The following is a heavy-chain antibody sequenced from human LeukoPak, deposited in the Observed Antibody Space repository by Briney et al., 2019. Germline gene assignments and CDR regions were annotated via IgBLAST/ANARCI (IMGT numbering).Heavy chain of an antibody. Sequence: SETLSLTCTVSGGSISSYYWCWIRQPPGKGLEWIGYIYYSGSTNYNPSLKSRVTISVDTSKNQFSLKLSSVTAADTAVYYCARRYVSYYYDISGSHWYFDLWGRGTLVTVSP. CDR2: IYYSGST. J-gene: IGHJ2*01. CDR1: GGSISSYY. V-gene: IGHV4-59*08. D-gene: IGHD3-22*01. CDR3: ARRYVSYYYDISGSHWYFDL.